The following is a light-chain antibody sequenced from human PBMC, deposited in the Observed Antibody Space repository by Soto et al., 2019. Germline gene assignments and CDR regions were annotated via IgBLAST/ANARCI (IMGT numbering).Light chain of an antibody. V-gene: IGKV3-20*01. Sequence: ENVLTQSPDTLSLSPGERATVSCRASQSIRSGFLAWYQQKPGQPPRVLIYGASNRATGIPDRFSASGSGTDFTITISRLEPEDFAMYYCHHYGASHTFGQGTRLDIK. CDR2: GAS. J-gene: IGKJ5*01. CDR1: QSIRSGF. CDR3: HHYGASHT.